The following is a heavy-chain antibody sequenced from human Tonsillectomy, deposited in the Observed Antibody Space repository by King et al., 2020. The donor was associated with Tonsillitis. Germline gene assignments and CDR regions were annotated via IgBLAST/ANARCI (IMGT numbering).Heavy chain of an antibody. CDR1: GGSISSYY. CDR2: IYYSGST. V-gene: IGHV4-59*01. D-gene: IGHD5-24*01. Sequence: VQLQESGPGLVKPSETLSLTCTVSGGSISSYYWSWIRQPPGKELEWIGYIYYSGSTNYNPSLKSRVTISVDTSKNQFSLKLSSVTAADTAVYYCARGKLDGYKGAFDIWGQGTMVTVSS. J-gene: IGHJ3*02. CDR3: ARGKLDGYKGAFDI.